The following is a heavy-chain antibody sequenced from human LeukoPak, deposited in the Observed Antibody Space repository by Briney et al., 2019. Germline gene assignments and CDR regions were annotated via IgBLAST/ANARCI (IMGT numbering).Heavy chain of an antibody. J-gene: IGHJ4*02. V-gene: IGHV1-69*13. Sequence: SVKVSCKASGGTFSSYAISWVRQAPGQGLEWMGGIIPIFGTANYAQKFQGRVTITADESTSTAYMELSSLRSEDTAVYYCAVGYCSSTSCPQAGYWGQGTLVTVSS. CDR3: AVGYCSSTSCPQAGY. CDR1: GGTFSSYA. CDR2: IIPIFGTA. D-gene: IGHD2-2*01.